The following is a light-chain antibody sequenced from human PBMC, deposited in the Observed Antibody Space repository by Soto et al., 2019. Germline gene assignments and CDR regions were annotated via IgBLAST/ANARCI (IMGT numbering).Light chain of an antibody. CDR2: EIS. V-gene: IGKV1-17*01. CDR1: QGVRNS. CDR3: LQHSSYPFT. Sequence: DIQITQSPSSLSASAGDSVTMTCRASQGVRNSLDWYQQKPGKAPKRLIYEISSLQSGVPSRFSGTGSGTEFTLTISSLQPEDFATYYCLQHSSYPFTFGPGTKVYIK. J-gene: IGKJ3*01.